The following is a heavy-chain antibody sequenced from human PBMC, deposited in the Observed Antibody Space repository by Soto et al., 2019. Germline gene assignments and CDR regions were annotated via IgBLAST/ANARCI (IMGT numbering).Heavy chain of an antibody. J-gene: IGHJ4*02. CDR2: IYYSGST. CDR1: GGSISSSSYY. D-gene: IGHD3-22*01. V-gene: IGHV4-39*01. Sequence: SETLSLTCTVSGGSISSSSYYWGWIRQPPGKGLEWIGSIYYSGSTYYNPSLKSRVTISVDTSKNQFSLKLSSVTAADTAVYYCARFGYDSSGYYPSFDYWGQGTLVTVSS. CDR3: ARFGYDSSGYYPSFDY.